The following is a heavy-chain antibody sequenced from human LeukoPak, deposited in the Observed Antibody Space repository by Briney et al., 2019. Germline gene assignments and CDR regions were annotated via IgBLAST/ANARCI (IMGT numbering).Heavy chain of an antibody. CDR2: IYYSGST. CDR1: GGSISSSSYY. Sequence: SETLSLSCTVSGGSISSSSYYWGWIRQPPGKGLEWIGSIYYSGSTYYNPSLKSRVTISVDTSKNQFSLKLSSVTAADTAVYYCACYSSGWQDPQYYWGQGTLVTVSS. CDR3: ACYSSGWQDPQYY. J-gene: IGHJ4*02. V-gene: IGHV4-39*01. D-gene: IGHD6-19*01.